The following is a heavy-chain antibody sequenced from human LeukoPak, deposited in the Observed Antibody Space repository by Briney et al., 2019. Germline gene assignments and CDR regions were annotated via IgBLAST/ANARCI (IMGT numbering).Heavy chain of an antibody. J-gene: IGHJ4*02. CDR1: GFTFSSYA. D-gene: IGHD3-22*01. V-gene: IGHV3-23*01. Sequence: GGXXXXSCAASGFTFSSYAMSWVRQAPGKGLEWVSAISGSGGSTYYADSVKGRFTISRDNSKNTLYLQINSLRAEDTAVYYCAKNYDSSGYYTLYFDYWGQGTLVTVSS. CDR2: ISGSGGST. CDR3: AKNYDSSGYYTLYFDY.